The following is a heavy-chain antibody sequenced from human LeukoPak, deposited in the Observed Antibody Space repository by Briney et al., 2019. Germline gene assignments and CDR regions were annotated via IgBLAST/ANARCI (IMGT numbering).Heavy chain of an antibody. Sequence: GGSLRLSCAASGFTFSIYWMHWVRQAPGKGLMWVSSISSSSSYIYYADSLKGRFTISRDNAKNSLYLQMNSLRPDDTAIYFCARQEARDYYYEGLDYWGQGNLVTVSS. CDR1: GFTFSIYW. CDR2: ISSSSSYI. CDR3: ARQEARDYYYEGLDY. D-gene: IGHD3-22*01. V-gene: IGHV3-21*04. J-gene: IGHJ4*02.